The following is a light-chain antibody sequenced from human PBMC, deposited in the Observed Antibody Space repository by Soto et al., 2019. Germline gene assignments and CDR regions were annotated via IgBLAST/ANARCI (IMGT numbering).Light chain of an antibody. CDR2: GAS. V-gene: IGKV3-20*01. CDR3: QQYGSAPGT. J-gene: IGKJ2*02. CDR1: QSVSRNF. Sequence: EIVLTQSPGTPSLSPGERATLSCRASQSVSRNFLAWYQQKPGQAPKLLISGASSRATGIPDRFSGSGSGTDFTLTISRLEPEDFALYSCQQYGSAPGTFGQGTKLEIK.